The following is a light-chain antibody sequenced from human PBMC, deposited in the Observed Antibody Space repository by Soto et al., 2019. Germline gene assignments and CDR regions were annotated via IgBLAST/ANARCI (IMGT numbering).Light chain of an antibody. CDR3: ASRDDSLSGPV. Sequence: QSVLTQPPSASGTPGQRVTISCSGSSSNIGSYYVYWYQQLPGTAPKLLIYRNNQRPSGVPDRFSGSKSGTSASLAISGLRSEVEADYYCASRDDSLSGPVFGGGTKVTVL. J-gene: IGLJ3*02. V-gene: IGLV1-47*01. CDR2: RNN. CDR1: SSNIGSYY.